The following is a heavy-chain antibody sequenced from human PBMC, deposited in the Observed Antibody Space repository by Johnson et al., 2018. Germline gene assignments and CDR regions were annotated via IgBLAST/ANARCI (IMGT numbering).Heavy chain of an antibody. J-gene: IGHJ3*02. Sequence: VQLVESGGGLVQPGGSLRLSCVVSGFTFSKYWMSWVHQAPGKGLEWVANIKQDGSDKGYVDSVKGRFSISRDNAKNSVYMQMNNLRVENTAVYYCTAEWDGFDMWGQGTLVTVSS. CDR1: GFTFSKYW. CDR2: IKQDGSDK. CDR3: TAEWDGFDM. V-gene: IGHV3-7*01.